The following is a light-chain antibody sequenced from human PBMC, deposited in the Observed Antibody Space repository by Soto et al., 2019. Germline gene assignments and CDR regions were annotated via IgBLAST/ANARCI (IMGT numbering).Light chain of an antibody. CDR2: LGT. CDR1: QSLRHSKGYNY. V-gene: IGKV2-28*01. CDR3: LQALGMFT. Sequence: VMTQSPLSLPVTPGETASISCRSSQSLRHSKGYNYLVWYLRKPGQSPQLMIYLGTNRASGVPDRHSGSGTGADSTLNISRVEDDDVGGDCCLQALGMFTFGQGTELEIK. J-gene: IGKJ2*01.